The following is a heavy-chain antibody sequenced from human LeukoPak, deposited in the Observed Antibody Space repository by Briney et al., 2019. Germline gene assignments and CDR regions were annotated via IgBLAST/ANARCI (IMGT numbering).Heavy chain of an antibody. CDR3: ARSIGLTGGGVDV. CDR1: GFTFRDYN. D-gene: IGHD3-9*01. Sequence: PGGSLRLSCAASGFTFRDYNMNWVRQAPGQGLGWVSYITDSGSSIHYADSVNGRFTISRDNAKNSLYLQMNSLRAEDSAVYYCARSIGLTGGGVDVWGRGTTVTVSS. V-gene: IGHV3-11*01. CDR2: ITDSGSSI. J-gene: IGHJ6*02.